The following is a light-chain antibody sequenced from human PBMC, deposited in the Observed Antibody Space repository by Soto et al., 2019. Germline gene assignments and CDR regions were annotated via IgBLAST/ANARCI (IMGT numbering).Light chain of an antibody. J-gene: IGKJ2*01. CDR3: QQYSRSSPT. Sequence: DIQMTQSPSTLSASVGDRVTITCRASQSISSWLAWYQQKPGKAPKRLIYGASSLESGVPSRFSGSGSVTEFTLTIDSLQPDDFATYYCQQYSRSSPTFGQGTKLEI. V-gene: IGKV1-5*01. CDR1: QSISSW. CDR2: GAS.